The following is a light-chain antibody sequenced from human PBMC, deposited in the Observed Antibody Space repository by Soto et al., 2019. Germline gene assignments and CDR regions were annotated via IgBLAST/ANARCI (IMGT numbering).Light chain of an antibody. CDR1: QSISTS. J-gene: IGKJ1*01. CDR3: QQYNSYSRT. CDR2: KAS. V-gene: IGKV1-5*03. Sequence: DIQMTQSPSTLSASVGDRVTIICRASQSISTSLAWYQQKPGKAPKLLIYKASSLESGVPSRFSGSGSGTEFTLTITSLQPDDFATYYCQQYNSYSRTFGQGTNVEIK.